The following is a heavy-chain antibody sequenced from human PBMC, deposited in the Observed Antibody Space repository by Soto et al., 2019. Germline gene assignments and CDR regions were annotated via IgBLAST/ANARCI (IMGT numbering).Heavy chain of an antibody. D-gene: IGHD3-10*01. V-gene: IGHV3-9*01. Sequence: EVQLVESGGGLVQPGRSLRLSCAASGFTFDDYAMHWVPQAPGKGLEWVSGITWNTHKIAYADSVEGRFTISRDNAKNSLYLQMNSLRAEDTALYYCAKDRVRGRFGEASFDAWGQGTLVTVSS. J-gene: IGHJ3*01. CDR1: GFTFDDYA. CDR3: AKDRVRGRFGEASFDA. CDR2: ITWNTHKI.